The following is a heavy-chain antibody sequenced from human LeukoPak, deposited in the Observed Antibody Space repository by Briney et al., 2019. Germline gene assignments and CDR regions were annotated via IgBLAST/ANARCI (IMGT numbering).Heavy chain of an antibody. Sequence: ASVKVSCKASGYTFTSYDINWVRQATGQGLEWMGWMNPNSGNTGYAQKFQGRVAMTRNTSISTAYMELSSLRSEDTAVYYCARGREVTQGLADYWGQGTLVTVSS. CDR3: ARGREVTQGLADY. CDR1: GYTFTSYD. CDR2: MNPNSGNT. J-gene: IGHJ4*02. V-gene: IGHV1-8*01. D-gene: IGHD2-21*02.